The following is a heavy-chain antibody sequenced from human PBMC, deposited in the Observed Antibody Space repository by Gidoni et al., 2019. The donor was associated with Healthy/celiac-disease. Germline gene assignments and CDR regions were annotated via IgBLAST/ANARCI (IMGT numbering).Heavy chain of an antibody. J-gene: IGHJ4*02. CDR2: IKQDGSEK. V-gene: IGHV3-7*01. Sequence: EVQLVESGGGLVQPGGSLRLSCAASGFTFSRYWRSWVRQAPGQGLEWVANIKQDGSEKYYVDSVKGRFTISRDNAKNSLYLQMNSLRAEDTAVYYCARETPADIVVVPAAGDYWGQGTLVTVSS. CDR3: ARETPADIVVVPAAGDY. CDR1: GFTFSRYW. D-gene: IGHD2-2*01.